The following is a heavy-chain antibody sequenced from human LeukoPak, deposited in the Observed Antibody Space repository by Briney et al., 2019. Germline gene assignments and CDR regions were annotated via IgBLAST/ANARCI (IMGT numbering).Heavy chain of an antibody. Sequence: ASVKVSCKASGGTFSSYAISWVRQAPGQGLEWMGGIIPIFGTANYAQKFQGRVTITADESTSTAYMELSSLRSEDTAVYYCATGYYDSSGLGYWGQGTLVTVSS. V-gene: IGHV1-69*13. D-gene: IGHD3-22*01. J-gene: IGHJ4*02. CDR1: GGTFSSYA. CDR3: ATGYYDSSGLGY. CDR2: IIPIFGTA.